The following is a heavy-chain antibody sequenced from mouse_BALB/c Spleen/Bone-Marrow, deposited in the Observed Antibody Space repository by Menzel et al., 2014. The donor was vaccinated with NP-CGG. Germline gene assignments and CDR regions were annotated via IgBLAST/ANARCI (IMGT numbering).Heavy chain of an antibody. CDR2: ISSGSSTI. D-gene: IGHD2-10*02. Sequence: EVQGVESGGGLVQPGGSRKLSCAASGFTFSSFGMHWVHQAPEKGLEWVAYISSGSSTIYYADTVKGRFTISRDNPKNTLFLQMTSLRSEDAAMYYCAREYGNCWFAYWGQGTLVTVSA. J-gene: IGHJ3*01. V-gene: IGHV5-17*02. CDR1: GFTFSSFG. CDR3: AREYGNCWFAY.